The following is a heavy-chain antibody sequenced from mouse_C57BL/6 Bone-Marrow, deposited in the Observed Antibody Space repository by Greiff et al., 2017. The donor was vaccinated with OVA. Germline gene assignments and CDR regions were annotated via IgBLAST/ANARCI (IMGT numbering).Heavy chain of an antibody. V-gene: IGHV1-55*01. Sequence: QVQLQQPVADLVQPFASVQMSCKASGYTFTSYWITWVKQRLGQGLEWIGDIYPGSGSTNYNEKFKSKATLTVDTSSSTAYMQLSSLTSEDSAVYYCARTFDYWGQGTTLTVSS. CDR2: IYPGSGST. CDR1: GYTFTSYW. CDR3: ARTFDY. J-gene: IGHJ2*01.